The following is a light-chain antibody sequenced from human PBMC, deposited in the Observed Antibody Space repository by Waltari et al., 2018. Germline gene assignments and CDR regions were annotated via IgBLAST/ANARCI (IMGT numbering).Light chain of an antibody. CDR1: QSVSSNY. V-gene: IGKV3-20*01. Sequence: ERATLSCRASQSVSSNYLAWYQQKPGQAPRLLIYGALSRATGTPDRFSGSGSGTDFTLTISRLEPEDFAVYYCQQYGSSPLTFGGGTKVEIK. CDR3: QQYGSSPLT. CDR2: GAL. J-gene: IGKJ4*01.